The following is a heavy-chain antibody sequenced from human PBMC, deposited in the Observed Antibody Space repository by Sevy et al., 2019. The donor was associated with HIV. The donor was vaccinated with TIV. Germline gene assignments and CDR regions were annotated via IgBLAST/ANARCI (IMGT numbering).Heavy chain of an antibody. CDR3: AREGMVSPDAFDS. J-gene: IGHJ3*01. CDR1: EFIFSDYY. CDR2: ISNSGGDI. Sequence: GGSLRLSCAASEFIFSDYYMSWFRQAPGKGLEWVSYISNSGGDIPYADSVKGRFTISRDNTKNSLYLQMNSLRAEDTAAYYCAREGMVSPDAFDSWGQGTVVTVSS. V-gene: IGHV3-11*01. D-gene: IGHD3-10*01.